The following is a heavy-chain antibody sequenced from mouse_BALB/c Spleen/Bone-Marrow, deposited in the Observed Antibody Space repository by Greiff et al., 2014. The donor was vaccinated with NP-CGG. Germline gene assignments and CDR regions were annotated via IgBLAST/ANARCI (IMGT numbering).Heavy chain of an antibody. V-gene: IGHV1S127*01. J-gene: IGHJ4*01. CDR2: IDPSDSYT. CDR3: TRDAMDY. Sequence: VQLQQSGAELVKPGASVKMSCKASGYTFTSYWMHWVRQRPGQGLEWIGVIDPSDSYTSYIQKFKGKATLTVDTSSSTAYMQLSRLTSEDSAVYYCTRDAMDYWGQGTSVTVSS. CDR1: GYTFTSYW.